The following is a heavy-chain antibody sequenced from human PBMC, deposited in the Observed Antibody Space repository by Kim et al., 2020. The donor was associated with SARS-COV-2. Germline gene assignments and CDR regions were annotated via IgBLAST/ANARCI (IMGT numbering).Heavy chain of an antibody. V-gene: IGHV4-61*01. Sequence: SETLSLTCTVSGGSVSSGSYYWSWIRQPPGKGLEWIGYIYYSGSTNYNPSLKSRVTISVDTSKNQFSLKLSSVTAADTAVYYCARVRGSASMITFGGVITYFDYWGQGTLVTVSS. J-gene: IGHJ4*02. CDR3: ARVRGSASMITFGGVITYFDY. D-gene: IGHD3-16*02. CDR1: GGSVSSGSYY. CDR2: IYYSGST.